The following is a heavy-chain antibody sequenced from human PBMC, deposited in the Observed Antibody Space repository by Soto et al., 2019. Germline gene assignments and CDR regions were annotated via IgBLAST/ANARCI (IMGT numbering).Heavy chain of an antibody. CDR2: ISYDGSNK. CDR3: AKDVGSGWGEDY. J-gene: IGHJ4*02. D-gene: IGHD6-19*01. V-gene: IGHV3-30*18. CDR1: GFTFSSYG. Sequence: QVQLVESGGGVVQPGRSLRLSCAASGFTFSSYGMHWVRQAPGKGLEWVAVISYDGSNKYYADSVKGRFTISRDNSKNTLYLQMNSLRAEDTAVYYCAKDVGSGWGEDYWGQGTLVTVSS.